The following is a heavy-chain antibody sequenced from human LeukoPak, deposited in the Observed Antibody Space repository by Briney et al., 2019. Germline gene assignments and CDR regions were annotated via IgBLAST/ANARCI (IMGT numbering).Heavy chain of an antibody. CDR3: ARVGASGVYFDY. CDR1: GGTFSSYA. D-gene: IGHD2-8*01. J-gene: IGHJ4*02. Sequence: SVKVSCKASGGTFSSYAISWVRQAPGQGLEWMGGIIPIFGTANYAQKFQGRVTITADESTSTAYMELSSLRSEDTAVYYCARVGASGVYFDYWGQGTLVTVSS. V-gene: IGHV1-69*13. CDR2: IIPIFGTA.